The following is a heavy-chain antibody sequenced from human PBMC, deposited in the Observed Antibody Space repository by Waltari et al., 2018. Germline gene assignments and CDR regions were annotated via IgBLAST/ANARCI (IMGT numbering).Heavy chain of an antibody. D-gene: IGHD3-16*01. CDR1: GYIFSNYG. J-gene: IGHJ4*02. V-gene: IGHV1-18*01. CDR3: ARDDVDSSAFGGF. CDR2: ISGYNGDG. Sequence: QLVQSGPEVKKPGASVKVSCKGSGYIFSNYGVTWVRQAPGQGLEWMGWISGYNGDGKYEEKFEGRVTMTRDTSTSTAYMEIRGLRSDDTALYFCARDDVDSSAFGGFWGQGTQVTVSS.